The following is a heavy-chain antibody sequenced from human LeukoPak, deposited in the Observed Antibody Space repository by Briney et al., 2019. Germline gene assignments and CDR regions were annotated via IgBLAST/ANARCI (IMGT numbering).Heavy chain of an antibody. V-gene: IGHV4-39*02. D-gene: IGHD3-10*01. CDR1: GGSISSSSYY. CDR2: IYYSGST. CDR3: AREKEGWFGEFLYGVDV. Sequence: SETLSLTCTVSGGSISSSSYYWGWIRQPPGKGLEWIGSIYYSGSTYYNPSLKSRVTISVDTSKNQFSLKLSSVTAADTAVYYCAREKEGWFGEFLYGVDVWGQGTTVTVSS. J-gene: IGHJ6*02.